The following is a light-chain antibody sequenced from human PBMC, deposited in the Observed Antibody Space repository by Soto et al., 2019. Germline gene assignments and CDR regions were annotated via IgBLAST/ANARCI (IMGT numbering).Light chain of an antibody. CDR1: QGISSY. V-gene: IGKV1-8*01. CDR2: AAS. CDR3: QQYYSYPYT. J-gene: IGKJ2*01. Sequence: AIRMTQSPSSLSASTGDRVTITRRASQGISSYLAWYQQKPGKAPKLLIYAASTLQSGVPSRFSGSGSGTDFTRTISCLQSEDFATYYCQQYYSYPYTFGQGTKLEIK.